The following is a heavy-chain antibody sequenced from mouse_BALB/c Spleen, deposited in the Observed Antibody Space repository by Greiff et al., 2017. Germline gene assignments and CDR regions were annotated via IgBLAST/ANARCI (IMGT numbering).Heavy chain of an antibody. D-gene: IGHD1-1*01. V-gene: IGHV5-12-1*01. CDR2: ISSGGGST. J-gene: IGHJ2*01. CDR1: GFAFSSYD. CDR3: ARNYDGSSFDY. Sequence: EVKLVESGGGLVKPGGSLKLSCAASGFAFSSYDMYWVRQTPEKRLEWVAYISSGGGSTYYPDTVKSRFTISRSNAKNTLYLQMSSLKSEDTSMYYCARNYDGSSFDYWGQGTTRTVSS.